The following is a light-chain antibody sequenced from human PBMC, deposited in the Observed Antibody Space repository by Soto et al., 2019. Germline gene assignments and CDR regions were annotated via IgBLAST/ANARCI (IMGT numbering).Light chain of an antibody. CDR2: GAA. V-gene: IGKV3-20*01. CDR1: ENVYINP. J-gene: IGKJ3*01. CDR3: QQYGTSPRT. Sequence: EIVLTQSPGTLSLSPGEGATLSCRASENVYINPLAWYQQKPGQPPRLLIYGAATRASAVPDRFSGSGSAADFNRTTTRLEPEDCEAYYCQQYGTSPRTCGPGTRV.